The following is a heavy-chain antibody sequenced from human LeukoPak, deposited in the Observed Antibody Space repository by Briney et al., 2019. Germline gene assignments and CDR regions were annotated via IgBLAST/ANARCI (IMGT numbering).Heavy chain of an antibody. V-gene: IGHV4-31*03. CDR3: ARGGNRFGGFYFDY. J-gene: IGHJ4*02. Sequence: SQTLSLTCTVSADTLSSGGHYWAWIRQFPGKGLESIGFIHHSGRSRHNPSLKDRVAISVDTSRKQFALKLSSVTAADTAMYYCARGGNRFGGFYFDYWGQGIQVIVSS. D-gene: IGHD3-10*01. CDR1: ADTLSSGGHY. CDR2: IHHSGRS.